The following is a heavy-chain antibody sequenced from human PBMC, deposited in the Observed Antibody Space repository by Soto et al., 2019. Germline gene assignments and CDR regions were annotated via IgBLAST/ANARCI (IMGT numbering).Heavy chain of an antibody. Sequence: LQSGGGVVQPGESLRLSCAASGFSLRDHALSWVRQAAGGGLEWVSGISGSEDRTNYADFVRGRFIISKDRAKNTLYLDMSGLRVDDTAVYFCGRTYTGGCGQGTLVTVSS. CDR1: GFSLRDHA. V-gene: IGHV3-23*01. J-gene: IGHJ4*02. D-gene: IGHD3-10*01. CDR2: ISGSEDRT. CDR3: GRTYTGG.